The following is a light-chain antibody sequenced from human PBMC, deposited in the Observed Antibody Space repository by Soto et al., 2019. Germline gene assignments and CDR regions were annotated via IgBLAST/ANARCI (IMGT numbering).Light chain of an antibody. Sequence: DIQMTQSPSSLSASVGDRVIITCRASQSIGNNLNWYQQKPGRAPKLLIYAASTLQSGVPSRFSGSGSGTNSTLPISSLQPGFFATYYCKRDSCPFFLLGGGPKVEIK. CDR3: KRDSCPFFL. CDR1: QSIGNN. J-gene: IGKJ4*01. V-gene: IGKV1-39*01. CDR2: AAS.